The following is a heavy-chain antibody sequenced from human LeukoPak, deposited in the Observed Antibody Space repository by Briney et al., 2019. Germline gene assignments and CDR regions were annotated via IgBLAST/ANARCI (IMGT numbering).Heavy chain of an antibody. CDR3: ARETPGYCSGGSCYYYYGMDV. CDR2: ISYDGSNK. CDR1: GFTFSSYA. D-gene: IGHD2-15*01. Sequence: GRSLRLSCAASGFTFSSYAMHWVRQAPGKGLEWVAVISYDGSNKYYADSVKGRFTISRDNSKNTLYLQMNSLRAEDTAVYYCARETPGYCSGGSCYYYYGMDVWGQGTTVTVSS. J-gene: IGHJ6*02. V-gene: IGHV3-30-3*01.